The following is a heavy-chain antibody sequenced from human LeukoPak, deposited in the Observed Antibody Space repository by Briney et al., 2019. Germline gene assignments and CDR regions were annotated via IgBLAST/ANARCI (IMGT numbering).Heavy chain of an antibody. CDR1: GYSISSGYY. Sequence: ASETLSLTCAVSGYSISSGYYWGWIRQPPGKGLEWIGTIHHSGSTYYNSSLESRVTISKDTSKNQFPLRLSSVTAADTAVYFCARLTGRYCFDYWGQGTLVTVAS. CDR2: IHHSGST. CDR3: ARLTGRYCFDY. J-gene: IGHJ4*02. D-gene: IGHD3-9*01. V-gene: IGHV4-38-2*01.